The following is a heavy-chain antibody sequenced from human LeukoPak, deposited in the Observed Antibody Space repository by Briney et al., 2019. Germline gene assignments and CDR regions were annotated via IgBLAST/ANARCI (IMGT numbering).Heavy chain of an antibody. CDR3: ARDSMVRGVIGP. CDR2: ISSSGGTI. J-gene: IGHJ5*02. V-gene: IGHV3-11*01. CDR1: GFSFSDYY. Sequence: GGSLRLSCAASGFSFSDYYMTWIRQAPGKGLEWVSYISSSGGTIYYADSVKGRFAISRDNAKNSLYLQMNSLRAEDTAVYYCARDSMVRGVIGPWGQGTLVTVSS. D-gene: IGHD3-10*01.